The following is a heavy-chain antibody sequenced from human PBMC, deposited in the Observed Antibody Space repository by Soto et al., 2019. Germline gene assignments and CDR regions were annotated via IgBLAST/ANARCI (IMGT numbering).Heavy chain of an antibody. CDR2: ISYDGSNK. Sequence: GGSLRLSCAASGFTFSSYAMHWVRQAPGKGLEWVAVISYDGSNKYYAYSVKGRFTISRDNSKNTLYLQMNSLRAEDTAVYYCARAPAAGSDYWGQGTLVTVSS. CDR3: ARAPAAGSDY. CDR1: GFTFSSYA. J-gene: IGHJ4*02. D-gene: IGHD6-13*01. V-gene: IGHV3-30-3*01.